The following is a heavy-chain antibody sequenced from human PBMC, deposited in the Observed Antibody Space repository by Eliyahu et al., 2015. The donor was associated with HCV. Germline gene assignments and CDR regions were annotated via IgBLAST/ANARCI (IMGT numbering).Heavy chain of an antibody. CDR2: ISYDGSNK. Sequence: IHWVRQAPGKGLEWVAVISYDGSNKYYADSVKGRFTISRDNSKNTLYLQMNSLRAEDTAVFYCAKDLRQRGSIGNSYGMDVWGQGTTVTVSS. D-gene: IGHD6-6*01. CDR3: AKDLRQRGSIGNSYGMDV. V-gene: IGHV3-30*18. J-gene: IGHJ6*02.